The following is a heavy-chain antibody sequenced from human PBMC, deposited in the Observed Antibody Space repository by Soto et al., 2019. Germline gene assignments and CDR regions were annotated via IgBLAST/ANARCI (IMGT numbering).Heavy chain of an antibody. Sequence: GASVKVSCKASGYTFTSYGISWVRQAPGQGLEWMGWISAYNGNTNYAQKLQGRVTMTTDTSTSTAYMELRSLRSDDTAVYYCARRVAAAGTRYWFDLWGQGTLVTVSS. CDR1: GYTFTSYG. V-gene: IGHV1-18*01. D-gene: IGHD6-13*01. J-gene: IGHJ5*02. CDR2: ISAYNGNT. CDR3: ARRVAAAGTRYWFDL.